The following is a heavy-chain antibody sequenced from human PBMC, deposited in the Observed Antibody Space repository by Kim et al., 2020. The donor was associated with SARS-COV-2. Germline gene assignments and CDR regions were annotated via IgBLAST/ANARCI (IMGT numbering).Heavy chain of an antibody. D-gene: IGHD3-10*01. J-gene: IGHJ6*02. CDR3: AGDYVRHYYGSGRIYGMDV. Sequence: SETLSLTCTVSGGSISSGGYYWSWIRQHPGKGLEWIGYIYYSGSTYYNPSLKSRVTISVDTSKNQFSLKLSSVTAADTAVYYCAGDYVRHYYGSGRIYGMDVWGQGTTVTVSS. CDR1: GGSISSGGYY. CDR2: IYYSGST. V-gene: IGHV4-31*03.